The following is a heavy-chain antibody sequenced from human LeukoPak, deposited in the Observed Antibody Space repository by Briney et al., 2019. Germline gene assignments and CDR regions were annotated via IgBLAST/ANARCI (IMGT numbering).Heavy chain of an antibody. D-gene: IGHD5-18*01. Sequence: PGGSLRLSCSASGFTVCSNYRMWLRQAPGKGLEGGSVIYIEGKTYYPDSVKGSITTSRDNSKSTLYLQMNSLRAEETAEYYCARAPKGGYSYGYYYYYDMDVWGQGTTVTVSS. V-gene: IGHV3-66*01. J-gene: IGHJ6*02. CDR3: ARAPKGGYSYGYYYYYDMDV. CDR2: IYIEGKT. CDR1: GFTVCSNY.